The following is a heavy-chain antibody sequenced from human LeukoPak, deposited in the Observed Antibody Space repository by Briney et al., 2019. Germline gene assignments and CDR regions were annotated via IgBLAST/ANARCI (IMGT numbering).Heavy chain of an antibody. CDR1: GGSFSGYY. D-gene: IGHD4-17*01. CDR3: ARGNPTTVRKFDY. Sequence: SETLSLTCAVYGGSFSGYYWSWIRQPPGKGLEWIGEINHSGSTNYNPSLKSRVTISVDTSKNQFSLKLSSVTAADTAVYYCARGNPTTVRKFDYWGQGTLVTVSS. CDR2: INHSGST. J-gene: IGHJ4*02. V-gene: IGHV4-34*01.